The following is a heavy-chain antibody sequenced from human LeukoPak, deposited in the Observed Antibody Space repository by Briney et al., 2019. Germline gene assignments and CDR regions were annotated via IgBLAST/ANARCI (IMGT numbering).Heavy chain of an antibody. Sequence: GGSPRLSCAASGFTFSSYSMNWVRQAPGKGLEWVSSISSSSSYIYYADSVKGRFTISRDNAKNSLYLQMNSLRAEDTAVYYCARDSRYCSGGSCYGMDVWGKGTTVTVSS. CDR1: GFTFSSYS. D-gene: IGHD2-15*01. V-gene: IGHV3-21*01. J-gene: IGHJ6*04. CDR3: ARDSRYCSGGSCYGMDV. CDR2: ISSSSSYI.